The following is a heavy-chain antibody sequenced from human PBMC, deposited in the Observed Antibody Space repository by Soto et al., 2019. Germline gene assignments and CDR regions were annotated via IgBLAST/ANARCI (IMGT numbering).Heavy chain of an antibody. CDR3: AHRRGYGDNFHYYTMDV. CDR1: GFSLSTSGVG. V-gene: IGHV2-5*02. CDR2: IYWDDEK. J-gene: IGHJ6*02. Sequence: QITLKESGPTLVKPTQTLTLTCTFSGFSLSTSGVGVGWIRQPPGKALEWLALIYWDDEKRYSPSLKSRLTITKDTSKNQVALTMTNMDPVDTATYYCAHRRGYGDNFHYYTMDVWGQGTTVTVSS. D-gene: IGHD4-17*01.